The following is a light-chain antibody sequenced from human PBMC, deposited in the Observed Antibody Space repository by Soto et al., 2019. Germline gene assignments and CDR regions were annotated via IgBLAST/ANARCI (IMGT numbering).Light chain of an antibody. CDR1: SSDVGGYNF. CDR2: DVT. V-gene: IGLV2-14*03. J-gene: IGLJ1*01. CDR3: TSYTSRITYV. Sequence: QSVLTQPASVSGSPGQSITISCTGTSSDVGGYNFVSWYQHHPGKAPKLIIYDVTNRPSGISNRFSGSKSGNTASLTISGLQAEDEADYYCTSYTSRITYVFGAGTKVTVL.